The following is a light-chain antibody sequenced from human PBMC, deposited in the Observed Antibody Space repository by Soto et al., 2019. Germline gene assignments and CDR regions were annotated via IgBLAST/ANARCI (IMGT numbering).Light chain of an antibody. Sequence: QSALTQPPSASGSPGQSVTISCTGTSSDIGGYNSVSWYQRHPGKAPKLMIFEVTKRPSGVPDRFSGSKSGNTASLTVSGLQTEDEADYYCSPYAGNANVLFGGGTKVTVL. CDR3: SPYAGNANVL. CDR1: SSDIGGYNS. V-gene: IGLV2-8*01. CDR2: EVT. J-gene: IGLJ2*01.